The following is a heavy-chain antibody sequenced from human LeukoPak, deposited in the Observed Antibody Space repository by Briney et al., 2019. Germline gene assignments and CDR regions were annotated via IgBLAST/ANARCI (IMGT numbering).Heavy chain of an antibody. CDR2: IHRSDSDN. D-gene: IGHD1-26*01. CDR1: EYSFYTYW. CDR3: ARPLQGIVGATGFDY. Sequence: GESLKIFCQGSEYSFYTYWIAWLRQIPGKGLGWMGIIHRSDSDNRYSPSFQGQINIAADNSIKNAYLQCSSPKTSNPAIYYRARPLQGIVGATGFDYWGQGTLVTVSS. V-gene: IGHV5-51*01. J-gene: IGHJ4*02.